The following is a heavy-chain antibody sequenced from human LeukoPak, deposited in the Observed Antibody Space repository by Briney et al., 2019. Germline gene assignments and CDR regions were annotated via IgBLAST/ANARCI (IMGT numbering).Heavy chain of an antibody. Sequence: SETLSLTCTVSGGSISSYYWSWIRQPAGKGLEWIGRIYTSGSTNYNPSLKSRVTMSVDTSKNQFSLKLSSVTAADTAVYYCAVTIWFGELSGFDYWGQGTLVTVSS. J-gene: IGHJ4*02. CDR3: AVTIWFGELSGFDY. D-gene: IGHD3-10*01. CDR2: IYTSGST. CDR1: GGSISSYY. V-gene: IGHV4-4*07.